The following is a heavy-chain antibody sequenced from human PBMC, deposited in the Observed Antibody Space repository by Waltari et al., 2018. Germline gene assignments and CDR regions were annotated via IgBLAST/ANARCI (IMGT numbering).Heavy chain of an antibody. V-gene: IGHV1-2*06. CDR1: GYTFTGYY. CDR2: INPNSGGT. J-gene: IGHJ4*02. CDR3: ARVRVGATSDFDY. D-gene: IGHD1-26*01. Sequence: QVQLVQSGAEVKKPGASVKVSCKASGYTFTGYYMHWVRQAPGQGLEWMGRINPNSGGTNYAQWFQGTLTMARYTSISTAYMELSRLRSDDTAGYYCARVRVGATSDFDYWGQGTLVTVSS.